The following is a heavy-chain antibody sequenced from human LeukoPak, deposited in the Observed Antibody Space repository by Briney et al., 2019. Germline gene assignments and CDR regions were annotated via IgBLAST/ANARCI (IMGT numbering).Heavy chain of an antibody. J-gene: IGHJ4*02. D-gene: IGHD2-8*01. CDR3: AREGIYCVNGVCYLDY. V-gene: IGHV3-20*04. Sequence: GGSLRLSCAASGFKFDDYGRSGVRQAPGEGLVWGSGIRWNGGNTGYADSAKGRFTISRDNAKNSLFLQVNSLRADDTAFYYCAREGIYCVNGVCYLDYWGQGTLVTVSS. CDR1: GFKFDDYG. CDR2: IRWNGGNT.